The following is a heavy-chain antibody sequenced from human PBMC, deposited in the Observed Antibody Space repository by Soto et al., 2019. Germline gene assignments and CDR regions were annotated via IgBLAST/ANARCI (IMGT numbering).Heavy chain of an antibody. CDR1: GGSFSGYY. D-gene: IGHD6-25*01. V-gene: IGHV4-34*01. CDR2: INHSGST. CDR3: GGMAASSYYYFMVV. J-gene: IGHJ6*03. Sequence: QVQLQQWGAGLLKPSETLSLTRAVYGGSFSGYYWSWIRQPPGKGLEWIGEINHSGSTNYNPSLKSRVPVSVDASKNQFALKLSSVTAADAAVYYCGGMAASSYYYFMVVWGKGTTVRVSS.